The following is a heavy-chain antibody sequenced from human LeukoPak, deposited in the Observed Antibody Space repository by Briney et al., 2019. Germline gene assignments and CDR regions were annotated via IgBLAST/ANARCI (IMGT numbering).Heavy chain of an antibody. CDR3: AKGRTWYYFDN. J-gene: IGHJ4*02. D-gene: IGHD6-13*01. CDR2: ISWNSVAI. CDR1: GFTFDDYA. Sequence: GGSLRLSCAASGFTFDDYAMHWVRQAPGKGLEWVSGISWNSVAIGYTDSVKGRFTISRDNAKNSLDLQMNSLRAEDTALYYCAKGRTWYYFDNWGQGTLVTVSS. V-gene: IGHV3-9*01.